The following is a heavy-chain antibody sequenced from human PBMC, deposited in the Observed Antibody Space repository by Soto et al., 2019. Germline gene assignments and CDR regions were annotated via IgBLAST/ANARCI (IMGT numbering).Heavy chain of an antibody. CDR3: TRDGDYYGMDV. Sequence: GSLRLSGRFSVFESDDYALTWVRQAPGKGLEWVAFTTSPTYGGTTEYAASVKGRFSISRDDSKSVAYLQMNSLQIEDTAIYFCTRDGDYYGMDVWGQGTTVTVSS. CDR1: VFESDDYA. V-gene: IGHV3-49*04. CDR2: TTSPTYGGTT. J-gene: IGHJ6*02.